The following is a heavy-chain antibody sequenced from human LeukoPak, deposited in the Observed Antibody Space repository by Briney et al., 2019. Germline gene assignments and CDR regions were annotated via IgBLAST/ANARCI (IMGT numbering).Heavy chain of an antibody. CDR2: TYYRSKWYN. Sequence: SQTLSLTCAISGDSVSSNSAAWNWIRQSPSRGLEWLGRTYYRSKWYNDYAVSVKSRTTINPDISKNQFSLQLNSVTPEDTAVYYCARALSGSYYYYYYYMDVWGKGTTVTVSS. V-gene: IGHV6-1*01. J-gene: IGHJ6*03. CDR1: GDSVSSNSAA. CDR3: ARALSGSYYYYYYYMDV. D-gene: IGHD1-26*01.